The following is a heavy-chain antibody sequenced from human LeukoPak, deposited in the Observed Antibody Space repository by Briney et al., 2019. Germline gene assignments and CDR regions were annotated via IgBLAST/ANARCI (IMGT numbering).Heavy chain of an antibody. CDR1: GYTFTGYY. Sequence: ASVKVSCKASGYTFTGYYMHWVRQAPGQGLEWMGWINPNSGGTNYAQKFQGRVTMTRDTSISTAYMELRSLRSDDTAVYYCARDRKVSVRGVISGYWGQGTLVTVSS. CDR2: INPNSGGT. D-gene: IGHD3-10*01. V-gene: IGHV1-2*02. J-gene: IGHJ4*02. CDR3: ARDRKVSVRGVISGY.